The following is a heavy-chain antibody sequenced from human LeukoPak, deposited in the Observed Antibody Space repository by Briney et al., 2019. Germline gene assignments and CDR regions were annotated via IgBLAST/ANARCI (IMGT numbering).Heavy chain of an antibody. J-gene: IGHJ3*02. Sequence: GGSLRLSCAASGFTFSSYWMHWVRQAPGKGLVWVSLINSDGSSTIYEDSVKGRFTISRDNVKNTLYLQMNSLRAEDTAVYYCARGLTIFGVVNDAFDIWGQGTMVTVSS. CDR2: INSDGSST. V-gene: IGHV3-74*01. CDR1: GFTFSSYW. CDR3: ARGLTIFGVVNDAFDI. D-gene: IGHD3-3*01.